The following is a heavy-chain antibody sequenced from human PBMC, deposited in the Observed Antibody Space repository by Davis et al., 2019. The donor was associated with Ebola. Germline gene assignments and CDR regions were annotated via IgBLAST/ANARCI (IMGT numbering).Heavy chain of an antibody. CDR3: ARVQTGYYFDSSDSPSWFAP. J-gene: IGHJ5*02. CDR2: IIPMFRSP. CDR1: GDTFSSFG. V-gene: IGHV1-69*13. Sequence: SVKVSCKASGDTFSSFGVTWVRQAPGQGLEWMGGIIPMFRSPNYAQKFQGRVTITADESTRTVYLELSSLRSEDTAVYYCARVQTGYYFDSSDSPSWFAPWGQGTLVTVSS. D-gene: IGHD3-22*01.